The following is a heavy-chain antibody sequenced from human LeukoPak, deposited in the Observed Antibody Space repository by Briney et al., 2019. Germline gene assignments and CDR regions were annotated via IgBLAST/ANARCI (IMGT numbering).Heavy chain of an antibody. CDR2: VYYSGTP. J-gene: IGHJ4*02. CDR3: ARHKSGSYYSFDY. Sequence: SETLSLTCTVSGPSISSYYWSWIRQPPGKGLEWIGYVYYSGTPNYNPSLKSRVTISVDTSKNQFSLKLSSVTAADTAVYYCARHKSGSYYSFDYWGQGTLVTVSS. CDR1: GPSISSYY. D-gene: IGHD1-26*01. V-gene: IGHV4-59*08.